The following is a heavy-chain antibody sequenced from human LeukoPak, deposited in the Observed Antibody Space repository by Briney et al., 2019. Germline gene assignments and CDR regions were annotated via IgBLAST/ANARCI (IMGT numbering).Heavy chain of an antibody. Sequence: SETLSLTCAVYGGSFSGYYWSWIRQPPGKGLEWIGEINHSGSTNYNPSLKSRVTISVDTSKNQFSLKLSSVTAADTAVYYCARGGGHVLRFLEWYSYDAFDIWGQGTMVTVSS. CDR2: INHSGST. V-gene: IGHV4-34*01. J-gene: IGHJ3*02. CDR3: ARGGGHVLRFLEWYSYDAFDI. D-gene: IGHD3-3*01. CDR1: GGSFSGYY.